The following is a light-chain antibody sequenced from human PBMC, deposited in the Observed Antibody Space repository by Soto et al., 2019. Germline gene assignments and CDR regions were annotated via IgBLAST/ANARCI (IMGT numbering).Light chain of an antibody. CDR3: QQYNIWPLWT. Sequence: ESVITQSPATLSVYPGERATLSCRASQSVSSNLAWYQQKPGQAPRLLIYGASSRATGIPDRFSGSGSGTEFTLTISSLQSEDFAVYFCQQYNIWPLWTFGQGTKVDIK. CDR2: GAS. V-gene: IGKV3D-15*01. J-gene: IGKJ1*01. CDR1: QSVSSN.